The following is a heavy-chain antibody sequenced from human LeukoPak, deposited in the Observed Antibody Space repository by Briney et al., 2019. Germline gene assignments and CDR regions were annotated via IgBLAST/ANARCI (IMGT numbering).Heavy chain of an antibody. V-gene: IGHV4-38-2*01. D-gene: IGHD3-16*01. Sequence: PSETLSLTCAVSGFSISSDYYWGWIRQPPGEGLEWIGTIFHSGSTYYNPSFRSRVTISVDTSKNQFSLKLRSVTASDTAVYNCARHSQWGIIPWTFDIWGQGTMVTVSS. CDR1: GFSISSDYY. J-gene: IGHJ3*02. CDR2: IFHSGST. CDR3: ARHSQWGIIPWTFDI.